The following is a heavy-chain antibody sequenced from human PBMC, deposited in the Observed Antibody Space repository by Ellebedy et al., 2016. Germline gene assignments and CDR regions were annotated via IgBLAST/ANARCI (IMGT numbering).Heavy chain of an antibody. CDR1: GGTFSSYA. CDR3: ARGYHGRDGYNLDY. D-gene: IGHD5-24*01. CDR2: IIPIFGTA. Sequence: SVKVSCXASGGTFSSYAISWVRQAPGQGLEWMGGIIPIFGTANYAQKFQGRVTITADESTSTAYMELSSLRSEDTAVYYCARGYHGRDGYNLDYWGQGTLVTVSS. J-gene: IGHJ4*02. V-gene: IGHV1-69*13.